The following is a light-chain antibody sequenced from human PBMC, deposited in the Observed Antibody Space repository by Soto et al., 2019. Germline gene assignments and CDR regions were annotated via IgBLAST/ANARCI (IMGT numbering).Light chain of an antibody. V-gene: IGLV1-36*01. Sequence: QSVLTQPPSVSEAPRQRVTISCSGSSSNIGNNAVHWYQQLPGKAPKLLIYFDDLLPSGVSDRFSGSKSGTSASLAISGLQSEDEADYYCAAWDDSLNVWVFGGGTQLTVL. CDR3: AAWDDSLNVWV. CDR2: FDD. CDR1: SSNIGNNA. J-gene: IGLJ3*02.